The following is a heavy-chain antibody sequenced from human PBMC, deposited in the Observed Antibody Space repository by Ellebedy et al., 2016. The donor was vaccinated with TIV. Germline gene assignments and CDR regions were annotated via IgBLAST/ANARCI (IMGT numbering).Heavy chain of an antibody. J-gene: IGHJ4*02. V-gene: IGHV3-33*01. CDR3: SRHIDYALDY. D-gene: IGHD4-17*01. CDR2: IWYDGSNA. Sequence: GESLKISCAASGFTFSGFGIHWVRQAPGKGLEWVAIIWYDGSNAYYADSVKGRFTISRDNAKNSLYLQMNSLRAEDTAVYYCSRHIDYALDYWGQGALVTVSS. CDR1: GFTFSGFG.